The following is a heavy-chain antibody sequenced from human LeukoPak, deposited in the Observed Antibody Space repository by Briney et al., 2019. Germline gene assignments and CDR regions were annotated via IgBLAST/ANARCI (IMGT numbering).Heavy chain of an antibody. CDR3: AKDIRHYDFRSGSYYYYGMDV. D-gene: IGHD3-3*01. V-gene: IGHV3-9*02. J-gene: IGHJ6*02. Sequence: GGSLRLSCAASGFTSDDYAMHWVRQAPGKGLEWVSGISWNSGSIGYADSVKGRFTISRDNAKNSLYLQMNSLRAEDTALYYCAKDIRHYDFRSGSYYYYGMDVWGQGTTVTVSS. CDR2: ISWNSGSI. CDR1: GFTSDDYA.